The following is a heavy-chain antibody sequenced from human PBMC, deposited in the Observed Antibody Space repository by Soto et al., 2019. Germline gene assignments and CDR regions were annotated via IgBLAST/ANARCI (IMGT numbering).Heavy chain of an antibody. CDR2: INPNSGGT. Sequence: ASVWVASKAPGSSFTGYSRHWVRQSPGQGLEWMGWINPNSGGTNYAQKFQGRVTMTRDTSISTAYMELSRLRSDDTAVYYCARDRVPHHSSQWPTPNGYWGKRTLVTVSS. CDR3: ARDRVPHHSSQWPTPNGY. D-gene: IGHD6-19*01. V-gene: IGHV1-2*02. CDR1: GSSFTGYS. J-gene: IGHJ4*02.